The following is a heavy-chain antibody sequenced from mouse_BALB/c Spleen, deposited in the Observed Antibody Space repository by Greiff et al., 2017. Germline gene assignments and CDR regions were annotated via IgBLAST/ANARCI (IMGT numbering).Heavy chain of an antibody. V-gene: IGHV1-9*01. CDR2: ILPGSGST. Sequence: VKLQESGAELMKPGASVKISCKATGYTFSSYWIEWVKQRPGHGLEWIGEILPGSGSTNYNEKFKGKATFTADTSSNTAYMQLSSLTSEDTAVFYWALQLGLDDYWGQGTTLTVSS. J-gene: IGHJ2*01. D-gene: IGHD3-1*01. CDR1: GYTFSSYW. CDR3: ALQLGLDDY.